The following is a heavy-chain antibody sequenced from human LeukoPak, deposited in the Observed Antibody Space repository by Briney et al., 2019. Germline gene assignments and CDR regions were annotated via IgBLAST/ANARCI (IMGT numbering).Heavy chain of an antibody. CDR2: LNGGGEKT. V-gene: IGHV3-23*01. CDR1: GFTFSSFA. Sequence: GGSLRLSCTASGFTFSSFAMSWVRQAPGEGLEWVSGLNGGGEKTFYADSVKGRFTLSRDNSNKTLFLQMRSLRADDTALYYWEKHIIYDKGGALDPWAKETLVAFSS. CDR3: EKHIIYDKGGALDP. D-gene: IGHD3-16*01. J-gene: IGHJ5*02.